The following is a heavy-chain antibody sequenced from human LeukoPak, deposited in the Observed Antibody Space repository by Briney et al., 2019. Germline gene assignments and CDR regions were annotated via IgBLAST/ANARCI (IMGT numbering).Heavy chain of an antibody. CDR1: GGSMSSYY. D-gene: IGHD3-9*01. CDR3: ARVGAKLTGVGWYLDL. V-gene: IGHV4-59*01. Sequence: SETLSLTCSVSGGSMSSYYWSLFRQPPGHELVLLGYIYYSGSTNYNSSLKSRVTISVDTSKNQFSLNLSSVTAADTAVYYCARVGAKLTGVGWYLDLWGRGTLVTVSS. CDR2: IYYSGST. J-gene: IGHJ2*01.